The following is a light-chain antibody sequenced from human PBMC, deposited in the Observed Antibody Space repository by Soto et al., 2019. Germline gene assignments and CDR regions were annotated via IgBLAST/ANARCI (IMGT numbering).Light chain of an antibody. V-gene: IGKV1-12*01. J-gene: IGKJ5*01. CDR2: GAS. CDR3: QQANSFPIT. Sequence: DIKMTQSPPSVSASVGDRVTITGRASQDVGKWLAWYQQKPGKARTLLIHGASSLQSGVTPRYSGSGYGTDFTLTISSLQPEDFATYYCQQANSFPITVGPGTRLEIK. CDR1: QDVGKW.